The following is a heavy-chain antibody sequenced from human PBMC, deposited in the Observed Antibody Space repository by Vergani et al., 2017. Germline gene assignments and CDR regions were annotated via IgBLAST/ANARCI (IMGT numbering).Heavy chain of an antibody. Sequence: QLQLQESGPGLVKPSETLSLTCTVSGGSIISSSYYWGWLRQPPGKGLEWIGSIYYSGSTYYNPSLKSRVTISGDTSKNQFSLKLSSVTAADTAVYYCARRVAADAFDIWGQGTMVTVSS. CDR2: IYYSGST. V-gene: IGHV4-39*01. D-gene: IGHD6-13*01. J-gene: IGHJ3*02. CDR3: ARRVAADAFDI. CDR1: GGSIISSSYY.